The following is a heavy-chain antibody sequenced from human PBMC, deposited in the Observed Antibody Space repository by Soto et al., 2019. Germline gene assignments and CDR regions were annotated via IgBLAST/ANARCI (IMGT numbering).Heavy chain of an antibody. J-gene: IGHJ4*02. D-gene: IGHD1-26*01. V-gene: IGHV1-69*01. CDR2: IIPNFGTA. CDR1: GGTFSSYP. CDR3: ARVEGATTARRFTYFVY. Sequence: QVQLVQSGAEVKKPGSSVKVSCKASGGTFSSYPISWVRQAPGQGLEWMGGIIPNFGTANYAQKFQGRVTITADESTSTAYMELSSLRSDDTAVYYCARVEGATTARRFTYFVYWGQGTLVTVSS.